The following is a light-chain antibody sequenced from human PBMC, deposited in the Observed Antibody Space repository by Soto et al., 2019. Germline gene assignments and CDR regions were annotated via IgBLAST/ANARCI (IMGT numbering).Light chain of an antibody. V-gene: IGKV3-15*01. CDR2: YAS. CDR3: QQYNNWPPGAT. J-gene: IGKJ3*01. Sequence: DIVMTQSPATLSVSPGERATLSCRASLTVNTNLSWYQHKPGQAPRLLIYYASTRATGIPARFSGSGSVKEIPLTISSVQYEDSAVYYCQQYNNWPPGATFGPGTKVEIK. CDR1: LTVNTN.